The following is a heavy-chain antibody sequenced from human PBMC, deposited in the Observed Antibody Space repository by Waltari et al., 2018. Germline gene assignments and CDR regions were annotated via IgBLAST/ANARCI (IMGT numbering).Heavy chain of an antibody. J-gene: IGHJ4*02. CDR3: ARRPITMVQGGYYFDY. V-gene: IGHV4-38-2*02. CDR1: GYSISSGYY. CDR2: IYHSGST. D-gene: IGHD3-10*01. Sequence: QVQLQESGPGLVKPSETLSLTCTVSGYSISSGYYWGWIRQPPGKGLEWIGSIYHSGSTYYNPSLKSRVTISVDTSKNQFSLKLSSVTAADTAVYYCARRPITMVQGGYYFDYWGQGTLVTVSS.